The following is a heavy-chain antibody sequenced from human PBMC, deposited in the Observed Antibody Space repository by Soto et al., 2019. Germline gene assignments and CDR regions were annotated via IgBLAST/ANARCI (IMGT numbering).Heavy chain of an antibody. Sequence: PGGSLRLSCTASGFTFGDYAMSWFRQAPGKGLEWVGFIRSKAYGGTTQNAASVKGRFTISRDDSKSIAYLQMDSLNNEDTGVYYCASGPLLSGPPPKWKSFAIWGQGTMVTVSS. CDR2: IRSKAYGGTT. D-gene: IGHD1-1*01. CDR3: ASGPLLSGPPPKWKSFAI. CDR1: GFTFGDYA. V-gene: IGHV3-49*03. J-gene: IGHJ3*02.